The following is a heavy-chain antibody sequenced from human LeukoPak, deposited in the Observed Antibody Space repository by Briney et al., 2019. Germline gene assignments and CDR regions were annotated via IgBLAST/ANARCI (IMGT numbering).Heavy chain of an antibody. CDR2: INPNSGDT. CDR1: GYTFTTYY. V-gene: IGHV1-2*06. D-gene: IGHD3-10*01. Sequence: ASVKVSCKSSGYTFTTYYMHWVRQAPGQGLEWMGRINPNSGDTNFAQKFQGRDTMTRDTSINTVYMQLSRLRSDDTAVYYCLRWEGIWFGDGTDYWGQGTLVTVSS. J-gene: IGHJ4*02. CDR3: LRWEGIWFGDGTDY.